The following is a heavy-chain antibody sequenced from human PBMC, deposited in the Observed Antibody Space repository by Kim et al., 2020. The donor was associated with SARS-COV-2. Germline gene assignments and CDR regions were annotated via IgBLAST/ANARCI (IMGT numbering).Heavy chain of an antibody. Sequence: SETLSLTCSVAGGSLDRGNYYWGWIRQAPGKGLEFISYIHYTGTTTYNPSLKGRVTISLDMSNNQFSLDLTSMTPAYTAVYYCVRDGGSTAPNAFDVWGQGTMVTVSS. CDR1: GGSLDRGNYY. CDR3: VRDGGSTAPNAFDV. D-gene: IGHD3-16*01. CDR2: IHYTGTT. J-gene: IGHJ3*01. V-gene: IGHV4-61*01.